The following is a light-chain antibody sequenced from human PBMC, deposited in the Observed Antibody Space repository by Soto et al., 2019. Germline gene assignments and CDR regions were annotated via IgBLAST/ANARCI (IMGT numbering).Light chain of an antibody. CDR2: EVN. J-gene: IGLJ1*01. Sequence: QSVLTQPASVSGSPGQSVTISCTGPRSDIGDSNFISWYQHSPGKAPRLLIYEVNNRPSGVSKRFSGSKASNTASLTISGLLDDDEADYFCASFRSGAILVFGSGTKVTVL. CDR3: ASFRSGAILV. CDR1: RSDIGDSNF. V-gene: IGLV2-14*01.